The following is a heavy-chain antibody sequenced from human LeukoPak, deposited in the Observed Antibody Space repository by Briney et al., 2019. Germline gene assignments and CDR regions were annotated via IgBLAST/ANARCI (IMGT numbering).Heavy chain of an antibody. Sequence: GGSLRLSCAASGFTFSSYAMRWVRQAPGKGLEYVSAISSNGGSTYYADSVKGRFTISRDNSKNTLYLQMGSLRAEDMAVYYCARAKAYCGGDCSPNHAFDIWGQGTMVTVSS. CDR3: ARAKAYCGGDCSPNHAFDI. V-gene: IGHV3-64*02. D-gene: IGHD2-21*02. J-gene: IGHJ3*02. CDR2: ISSNGGST. CDR1: GFTFSSYA.